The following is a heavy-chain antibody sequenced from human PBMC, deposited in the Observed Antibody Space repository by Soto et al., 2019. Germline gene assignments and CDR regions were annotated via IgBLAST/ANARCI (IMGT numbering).Heavy chain of an antibody. CDR3: AYTKYSGYSSSWFRYYFDY. CDR1: GYTFTSYA. V-gene: IGHV1-3*01. D-gene: IGHD6-13*01. Sequence: ASVNVSCKASGYTFTSYAMHWVRQAPGQRLEWMGWINAGNGNTKYSQKFQGRVTITRDTSASTAYMELSSLRSEDTAVYYCAYTKYSGYSSSWFRYYFDYWGQGTLVTVS. J-gene: IGHJ4*02. CDR2: INAGNGNT.